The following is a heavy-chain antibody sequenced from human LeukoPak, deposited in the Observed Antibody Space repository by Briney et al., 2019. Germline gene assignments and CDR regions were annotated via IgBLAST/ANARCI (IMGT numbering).Heavy chain of an antibody. V-gene: IGHV3-23*01. CDR1: GFTFSSYA. CDR3: AAPGPASWIQLWTDY. D-gene: IGHD5-18*01. Sequence: GGSLRLSCAASGFTFSSYAMSWVRQAPGRGLEWVSAISGSGGSTYYADSVKGRFTISRNNSKDTLYLQMNSLRAEDTAVYYCAAPGPASWIQLWTDYWGQGTLVTVSS. CDR2: ISGSGGST. J-gene: IGHJ4*02.